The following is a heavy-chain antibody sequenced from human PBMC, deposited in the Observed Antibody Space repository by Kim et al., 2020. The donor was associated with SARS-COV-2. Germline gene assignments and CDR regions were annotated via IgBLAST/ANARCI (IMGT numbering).Heavy chain of an antibody. CDR1: GFTFSSYG. J-gene: IGHJ6*02. V-gene: IGHV3-33*01. CDR2: IWHDGSQK. D-gene: IGHD3-10*01. CDR3: ARDSETGDLYFYYGMDV. Sequence: GGSLRLSCAASGFTFSSYGIHWVRQAPGKGLEWVAVIWHDGSQKYYADSVKGRFTISRDNSNNTLFLQMDSLRAEDTAVCYCARDSETGDLYFYYGMDVWGQGTTVIVSS.